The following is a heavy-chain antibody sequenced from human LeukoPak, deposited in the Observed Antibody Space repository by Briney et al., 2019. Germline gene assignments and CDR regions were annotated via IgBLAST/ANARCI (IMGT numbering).Heavy chain of an antibody. Sequence: SVKVSCKASGGTFSSYAISWVRQAPGQGLEWMGGIIPIFGTANYAQKFQGRVTITADESTSTAYMELSSLRSEDTAVYYCARGGSVTSATSFDYWGQGTLVAVSS. D-gene: IGHD3-10*01. CDR2: IIPIFGTA. V-gene: IGHV1-69*01. CDR1: GGTFSSYA. J-gene: IGHJ4*02. CDR3: ARGGSVTSATSFDY.